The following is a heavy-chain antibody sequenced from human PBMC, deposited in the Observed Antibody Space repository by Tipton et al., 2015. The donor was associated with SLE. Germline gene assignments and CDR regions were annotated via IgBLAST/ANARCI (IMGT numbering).Heavy chain of an antibody. CDR3: AKDPSMVYDYDYYYLDV. Sequence: TLSLTCTVSGGSISSHYWSWIRQPPGKGLEWIGYIYYSGSTNYNPSLKSRVTTSVGTSNNQFSLKLSSVTAADTAIYYCAKDPSMVYDYDYYYLDVWGKGTTVTVSS. CDR1: GGSISSHY. CDR2: IYYSGST. V-gene: IGHV4-59*11. J-gene: IGHJ6*03. D-gene: IGHD2-8*01.